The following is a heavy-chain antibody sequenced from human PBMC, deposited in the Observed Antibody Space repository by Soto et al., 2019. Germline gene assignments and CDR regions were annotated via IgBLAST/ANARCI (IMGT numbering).Heavy chain of an antibody. CDR3: AHSPYYAFWSGYLRPNPFDY. V-gene: IGHV2-5*02. CDR2: IYWDDDK. Sequence: QITLKESGPTLVKPTQTLTITCTFSGFSLSTSGVGVGWIRQPPGKALEWLALIYWDDDKRYSPSLKSRLTITKDNSKNQVVLTITNLEHVYTATYYCAHSPYYAFWSGYLRPNPFDYWGQGTLVTVSS. CDR1: GFSLSTSGVG. J-gene: IGHJ4*02. D-gene: IGHD3-3*01.